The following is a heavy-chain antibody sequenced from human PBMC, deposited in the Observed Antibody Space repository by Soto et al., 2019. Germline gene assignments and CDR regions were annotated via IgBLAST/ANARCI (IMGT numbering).Heavy chain of an antibody. CDR3: AGGNGDYPPRGMDV. J-gene: IGHJ6*02. CDR1: GYTFIDYY. Sequence: QVQLVQSGAEVRKPGASVKVSCKASGYTFIDYYIYWVRQAPGQGLEWMGWINPRTGGTNFAQKFEAWVTITRDTSITTAYMELTSLRSNDTAVYYCAGGNGDYPPRGMDVWGQGTTVTVSS. D-gene: IGHD4-17*01. V-gene: IGHV1-2*04. CDR2: INPRTGGT.